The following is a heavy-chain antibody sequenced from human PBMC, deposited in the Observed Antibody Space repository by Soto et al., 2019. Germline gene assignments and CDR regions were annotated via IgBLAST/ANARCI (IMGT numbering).Heavy chain of an antibody. J-gene: IGHJ4*02. CDR2: ISSSSGST. D-gene: IGHD5-12*01. CDR3: AKVGSERYSGQHSDY. Sequence: EVQLLESGGGLVQPGGSLRLSCAASGFTFSNYAMNWVRQAPGKGLKWVSTISSSSGSTYYADSVKGRFTISRDNSKNFLYLQMNSLRGDDTAVYYCAKVGSERYSGQHSDYWGQGTLVTISS. V-gene: IGHV3-23*01. CDR1: GFTFSNYA.